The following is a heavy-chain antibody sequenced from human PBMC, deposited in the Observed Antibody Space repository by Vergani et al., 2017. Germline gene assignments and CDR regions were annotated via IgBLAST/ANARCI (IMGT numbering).Heavy chain of an antibody. Sequence: EVQLVQSGAEVKKPGESLRISCKGSGYSFTSYWISWVRQMPGKGLEWMGRIDPSDSYTNYSPSFQGHVTISADKSISTAYLQWSSLKASDTAMHYCARVPTAYYDILTGYYNAPRFDPWGQGTLVTVSS. CDR1: GYSFTSYW. CDR3: ARVPTAYYDILTGYYNAPRFDP. D-gene: IGHD3-9*01. V-gene: IGHV5-10-1*01. J-gene: IGHJ5*02. CDR2: IDPSDSYT.